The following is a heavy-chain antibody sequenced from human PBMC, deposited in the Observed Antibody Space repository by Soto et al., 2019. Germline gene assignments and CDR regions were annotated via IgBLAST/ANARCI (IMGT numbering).Heavy chain of an antibody. J-gene: IGHJ6*02. CDR3: ARGGLTGEPNYYGMDV. CDR1: GDSVSSNSAA. Sequence: SQTLSLTCVISGDSVSSNSAAWNWIRQSPSRGLEWLGRTYYRSKWYNDYAVSVKSRITINPDTSKNQFSLQLNSVTPEDTAVYYCARGGLTGEPNYYGMDVWGQGTTVTVSS. CDR2: TYYRSKWYN. V-gene: IGHV6-1*01. D-gene: IGHD7-27*01.